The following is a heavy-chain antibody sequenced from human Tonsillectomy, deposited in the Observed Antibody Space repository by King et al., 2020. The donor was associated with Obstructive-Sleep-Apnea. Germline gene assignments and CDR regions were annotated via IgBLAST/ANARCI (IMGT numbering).Heavy chain of an antibody. CDR2: IDYSGRT. V-gene: IGHV4-39*07. Sequence: QLQESGPGVVKPSETLSLICSVSGGSISSSDFNWGWIRQPPGKGVEWIGSIDYSGRTYYNPSLKSRVTISVDTSKNQLSLKLTSATAAETAVYYCARGQGGYWGQGTLVTVSS. CDR1: GGSISSSDFN. D-gene: IGHD3-16*01. J-gene: IGHJ4*02. CDR3: ARGQGGY.